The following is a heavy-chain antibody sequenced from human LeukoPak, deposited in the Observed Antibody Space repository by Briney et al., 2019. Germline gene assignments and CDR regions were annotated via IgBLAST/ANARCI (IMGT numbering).Heavy chain of an antibody. V-gene: IGHV3-11*01. CDR1: GFTLSDYY. CDR3: ARSYCSSTSCYKLFDY. J-gene: IGHJ4*02. CDR2: ISSSGSTI. D-gene: IGHD2-2*02. Sequence: PGGSLRLSCAASGFTLSDYYMSRIRQAPGKGLEWVSYISSSGSTIYYADSVKGRFTISKDNAKNSLYLQMNSLRAEDTAVYYCARSYCSSTSCYKLFDYWGQGTLVTVSS.